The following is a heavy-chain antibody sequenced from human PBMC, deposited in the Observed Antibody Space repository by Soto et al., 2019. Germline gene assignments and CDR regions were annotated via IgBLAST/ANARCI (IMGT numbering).Heavy chain of an antibody. D-gene: IGHD6-19*01. J-gene: IGHJ4*02. CDR2: IYYSGST. Sequence: SETLSLTCTVSGGSISSYYWSWIRQPPGKGLEWIGYIYYSGSTNYNPSLKSRVTISVDTSKNQFSLKLSSVTAADTAVYYCARVRVRTDSSGWYVEDFDYWGQGTLVTVSS. CDR1: GGSISSYY. V-gene: IGHV4-59*01. CDR3: ARVRVRTDSSGWYVEDFDY.